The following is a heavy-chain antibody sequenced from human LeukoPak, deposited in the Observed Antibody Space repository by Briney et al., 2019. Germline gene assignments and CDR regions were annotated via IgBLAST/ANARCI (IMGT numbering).Heavy chain of an antibody. CDR1: GFTFSGSA. V-gene: IGHV3-73*01. Sequence: PGGSLRLSCAASGFTFSGSAMRWVRQASGKGLEWVGRIRSKANSYATAYAASVKGRFTISRDDSKSTAYLQMNSLKTEDTAVYYCTRLRSTSPVDYWGQGTLVTVSS. D-gene: IGHD2-2*01. J-gene: IGHJ4*02. CDR2: IRSKANSYAT. CDR3: TRLRSTSPVDY.